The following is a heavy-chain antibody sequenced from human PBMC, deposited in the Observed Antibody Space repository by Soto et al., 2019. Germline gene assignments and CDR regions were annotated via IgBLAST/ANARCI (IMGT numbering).Heavy chain of an antibody. J-gene: IGHJ6*02. CDR3: AKDLRDSSSADYGMDV. Sequence: GGSLRLSCAASGFTFSSYSMNWVRQAPGKGLEWVSSISSSSSYIYYADSVKGRFTISRDNAKNSLYLQMNSLRAEDTAVYYCAKDLRDSSSADYGMDVWGQGTTVTVSS. V-gene: IGHV3-21*01. CDR2: ISSSSSYI. D-gene: IGHD6-6*01. CDR1: GFTFSSYS.